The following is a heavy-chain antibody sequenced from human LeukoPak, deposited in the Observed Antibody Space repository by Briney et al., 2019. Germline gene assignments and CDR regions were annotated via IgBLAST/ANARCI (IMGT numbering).Heavy chain of an antibody. Sequence: SETLSLTCTVSGASISNYYCSWIRQSPGKGLEWIGYIYYSGTTNYNPSLKSRHTISVDTSKNQFSLKLTSVTAADTAVYYCARSGSYGGHFDNWGQGTLVTVSS. CDR1: GASISNYY. D-gene: IGHD1-26*01. CDR3: ARSGSYGGHFDN. V-gene: IGHV4-59*08. CDR2: IYYSGTT. J-gene: IGHJ4*02.